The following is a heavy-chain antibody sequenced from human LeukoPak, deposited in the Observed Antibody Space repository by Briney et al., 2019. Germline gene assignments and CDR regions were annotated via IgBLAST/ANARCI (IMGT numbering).Heavy chain of an antibody. D-gene: IGHD5/OR15-5a*01. CDR1: GYTLTGYY. Sequence: ASVKVSCKASGYTLTGYYMHWVRQAPGQGLEWMGWINPNSGGTNYAQKFQGRVTMTRDTSISTAYMELSRLRSDDTAVYYCARPKNLRFDPTWFDPWGQGTLVTVSS. CDR3: ARPKNLRFDPTWFDP. V-gene: IGHV1-2*02. J-gene: IGHJ5*02. CDR2: INPNSGGT.